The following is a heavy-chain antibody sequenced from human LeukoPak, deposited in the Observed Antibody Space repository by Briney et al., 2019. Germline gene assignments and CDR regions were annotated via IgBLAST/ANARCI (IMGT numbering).Heavy chain of an antibody. CDR3: AAKTYYYDSSGYLHYYYYYMDV. V-gene: IGHV1-3*03. J-gene: IGHJ6*03. CDR2: INAGNGNT. Sequence: ASVKVSCKASGYTFTSYAMHWVRQAPGQRLEWMGWINAGNGNTKYSQEFQGRVTITRDMSTSTAYMELSSLRSEDTAVYYCAAKTYYYDSSGYLHYYYYYMDVWGKGTTVTVSS. CDR1: GYTFTSYA. D-gene: IGHD3-22*01.